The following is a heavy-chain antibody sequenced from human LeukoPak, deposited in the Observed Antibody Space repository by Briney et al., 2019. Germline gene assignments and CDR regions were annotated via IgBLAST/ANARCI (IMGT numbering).Heavy chain of an antibody. CDR3: ARGDSNFPFDY. V-gene: IGHV4-34*01. CDR2: IYHSGST. Sequence: SETLSLTCAVYVGSFSGYYWSWLRQPPGKGLEWIGQIYHSGSTNYNPSLKSRVTISVDTSKNQFSLKLNSVTAADTAVYYCARGDSNFPFDYWGQGTLVTVSS. D-gene: IGHD4-11*01. CDR1: VGSFSGYY. J-gene: IGHJ4*02.